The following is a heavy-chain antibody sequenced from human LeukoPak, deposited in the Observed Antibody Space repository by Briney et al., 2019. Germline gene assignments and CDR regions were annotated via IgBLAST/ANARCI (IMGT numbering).Heavy chain of an antibody. CDR3: VRTTASNYAVY. CDR1: GGSISSYY. V-gene: IGHV4-4*07. Sequence: PSETLSLTYTVSGGSISSYYWSWIRQPAGKGLEWIGRIYTSGSTNYNPSLKSRVTMSIDTSKNQFSLKLSSVTAADTAVYYCVRTTASNYAVYWGQGTLVTVSS. J-gene: IGHJ4*02. CDR2: IYTSGST. D-gene: IGHD4-11*01.